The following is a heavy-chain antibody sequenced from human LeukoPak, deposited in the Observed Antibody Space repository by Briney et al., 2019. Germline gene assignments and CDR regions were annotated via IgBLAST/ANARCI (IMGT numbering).Heavy chain of an antibody. D-gene: IGHD6-19*01. CDR2: IIPILGIA. CDR3: ARVRGSVAGMVFDY. Sequence: SVKVSCKASGGTFSSYAISWVRQAPGQGLEWMGRIIPILGIANYAQKFQGRVTITADKSTSTAYMELSSLRSGDTAVYYCARVRGSVAGMVFDYWGQGTLVTVSS. V-gene: IGHV1-69*04. CDR1: GGTFSSYA. J-gene: IGHJ4*02.